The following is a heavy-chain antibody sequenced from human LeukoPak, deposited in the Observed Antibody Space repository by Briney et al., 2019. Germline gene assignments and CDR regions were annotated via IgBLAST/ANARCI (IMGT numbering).Heavy chain of an antibody. V-gene: IGHV4-61*01. CDR3: ARDSAYYSDSSGYYYYRWPYFDY. Sequence: PSETLSLTCTVSGDSISSSSYYWSWIRQPPGKGLEWIGYIYYSGSTNYNPSLKSRVTISVDTSKNQFSLKLSSVTAADTAVYYCARDSAYYSDSSGYYYYRWPYFDYWGQGTLVTVSS. D-gene: IGHD3-22*01. J-gene: IGHJ4*02. CDR2: IYYSGST. CDR1: GDSISSSSYY.